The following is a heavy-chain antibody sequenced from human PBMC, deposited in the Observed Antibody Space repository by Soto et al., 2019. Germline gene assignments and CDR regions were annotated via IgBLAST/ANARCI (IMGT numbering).Heavy chain of an antibody. CDR3: VVDTSGLLDY. J-gene: IGHJ4*02. D-gene: IGHD3-22*01. CDR1: GFTFSSHG. Sequence: GGSLRLSCAASGFTFSSHGMHWVRQAPGKGLEWVAVIWYDETTKYYGDSVRGRFTISRDNSKNTLYLAMNSLRAEDTAVYYCVVDTSGLLDYWGQGTQVTVSS. CDR2: IWYDETTK. V-gene: IGHV3-33*03.